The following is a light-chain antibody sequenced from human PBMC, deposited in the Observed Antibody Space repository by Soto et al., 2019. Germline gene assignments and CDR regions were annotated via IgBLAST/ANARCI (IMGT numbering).Light chain of an antibody. CDR3: QHYRIYSYR. V-gene: IGKV1-5*03. CDR2: KAS. Sequence: DILMTQSHSTLSASVGDTVTITCRASQSIDTWLAWYQQKPGTAPNLLIYKASTLQSGVSSRFSDGVSGTEFPVAVIRRQPDDFGTYYCQHYRIYSYRFGQGTKLELK. J-gene: IGKJ2*03. CDR1: QSIDTW.